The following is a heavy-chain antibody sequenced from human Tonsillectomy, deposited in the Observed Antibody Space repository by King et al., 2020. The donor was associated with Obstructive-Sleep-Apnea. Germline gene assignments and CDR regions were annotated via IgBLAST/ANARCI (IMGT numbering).Heavy chain of an antibody. J-gene: IGHJ4*02. D-gene: IGHD4/OR15-4a*01. Sequence: VQLQQSGPGLVKPSQTFSLTCAISGDSVSSNSAAWNWIRQAPSRGLEWLGRTYYRSKWYNAYAVSVKSRITNNPYTSKNHFSLQLNSVTPEDSAVYYCARGGYGAVTLLTDWGQGTLVTVSS. V-gene: IGHV6-1*01. CDR3: ARGGYGAVTLLTD. CDR2: TYYRSKWYN. CDR1: GDSVSSNSAA.